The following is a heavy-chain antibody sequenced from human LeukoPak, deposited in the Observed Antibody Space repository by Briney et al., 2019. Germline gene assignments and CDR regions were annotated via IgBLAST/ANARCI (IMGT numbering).Heavy chain of an antibody. Sequence: GASVKVSCKASGYTFTSYYMHWVRQAPGQGLEWMGIINPSGGSTSYAQKFQGRVTMTRDTSTSTVYMELSSLRSEDTAAYYCARDTFPDYDSSGYYYDYWGQGTLVTVST. V-gene: IGHV1-46*01. CDR3: ARDTFPDYDSSGYYYDY. D-gene: IGHD3-22*01. CDR1: GYTFTSYY. CDR2: INPSGGST. J-gene: IGHJ4*02.